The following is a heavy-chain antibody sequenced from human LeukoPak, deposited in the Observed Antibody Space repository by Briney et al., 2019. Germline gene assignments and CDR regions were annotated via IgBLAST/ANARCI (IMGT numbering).Heavy chain of an antibody. CDR1: GYTFTGYY. V-gene: IGHV1-2*02. CDR2: INPNSGGT. D-gene: IGHD4-23*01. J-gene: IGHJ4*02. CDR3: ARGPYGGNPKTTLDY. Sequence: ASVKVSCKASGYTFTGYYMHWVRQAPGQGLEWMGWINPNSGGTNYAQKFQGRVTMTRDTSIGTAYMELSSLRSEDTAVYYCARGPYGGNPKTTLDYWGQGTLVTVSS.